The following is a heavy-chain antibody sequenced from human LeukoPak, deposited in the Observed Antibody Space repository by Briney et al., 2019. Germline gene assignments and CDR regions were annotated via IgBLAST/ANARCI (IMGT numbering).Heavy chain of an antibody. Sequence: PGGSLRLSCAASGFTFSNYAMSWVRQAPGKGLEWVSSISGSGDSTYQTDSVKGRFTISRDISKNTLYLQMNSLRAEDTAVYYCARVNRLGYYYYMDVWGKGTTVTVSS. D-gene: IGHD1-14*01. CDR2: ISGSGDST. J-gene: IGHJ6*03. CDR1: GFTFSNYA. V-gene: IGHV3-23*01. CDR3: ARVNRLGYYYYMDV.